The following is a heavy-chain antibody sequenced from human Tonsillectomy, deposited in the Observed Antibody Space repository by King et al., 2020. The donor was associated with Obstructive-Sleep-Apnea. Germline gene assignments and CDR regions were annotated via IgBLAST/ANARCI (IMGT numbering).Heavy chain of an antibody. J-gene: IGHJ4*02. Sequence: QLVQAGAEVKKPGESLRIFCKGSGYSFSSYWISWVRQMPGKGLEWMGRIDPSDSYTNYRPSFQGHVTISADKSISIAYLQWSSLKASDTAMYYCARRCEYCSNGVHDYWGQGTLVTVSS. V-gene: IGHV5-10-1*03. CDR1: GYSFSSYW. CDR3: ARRCEYCSNGVHDY. D-gene: IGHD2-8*01. CDR2: IDPSDSYT.